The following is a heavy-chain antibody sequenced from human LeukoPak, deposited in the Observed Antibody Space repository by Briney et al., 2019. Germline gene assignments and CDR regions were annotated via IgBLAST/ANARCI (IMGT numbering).Heavy chain of an antibody. CDR2: IHHSGST. Sequence: SETLSLTCTISGGSISTYYWTWIRQPPGKGLEWIGYIHHSGSTNYNPSLKSRVTISVDTSNNQFSLNLRSVTAADTAVYYCARRYCGGGSCYSGVDYWGQGTLVTVSS. V-gene: IGHV4-59*01. J-gene: IGHJ4*02. CDR3: ARRYCGGGSCYSGVDY. CDR1: GGSISTYY. D-gene: IGHD2-15*01.